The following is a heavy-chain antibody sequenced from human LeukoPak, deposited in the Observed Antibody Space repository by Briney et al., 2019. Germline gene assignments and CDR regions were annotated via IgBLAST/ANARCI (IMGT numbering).Heavy chain of an antibody. J-gene: IGHJ4*02. CDR1: GLTFPRYA. Sequence: GGSVRLSCAASGLTFPRYAMSWLGQAAGKGLAWVSVISGSGYRPYYADSVNGRFTISRDISKNTLYLQMNSLRAEDTAVYYCAKASRYVWGSPYCFDYWGQGTLVTVSS. D-gene: IGHD3-16*01. CDR2: ISGSGYRP. CDR3: AKASRYVWGSPYCFDY. V-gene: IGHV3-23*01.